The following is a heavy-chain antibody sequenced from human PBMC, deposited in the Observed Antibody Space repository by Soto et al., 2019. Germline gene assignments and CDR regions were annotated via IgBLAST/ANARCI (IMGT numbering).Heavy chain of an antibody. Sequence: GESLKISCKGSGYSFITYWIAWVRQKPGKGLEWMGIIDPADSETKYSPSFQGQVTISADKSINTAYLQWSSLKASDTAMYYCARLGQGGYVQGMDVWGQGATVTVSS. V-gene: IGHV5-51*01. J-gene: IGHJ6*02. D-gene: IGHD5-12*01. CDR1: GYSFITYW. CDR3: ARLGQGGYVQGMDV. CDR2: IDPADSET.